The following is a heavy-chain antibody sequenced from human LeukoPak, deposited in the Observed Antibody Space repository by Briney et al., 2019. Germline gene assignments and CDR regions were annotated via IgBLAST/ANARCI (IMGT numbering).Heavy chain of an antibody. D-gene: IGHD6-19*01. Sequence: GGSLRLSCAASGFTFEEHGMSWVRQAPGKGLEWVSCINWNGGSTGYGESAKGRFTISRDNAKNSLYLQMNSLRAEDTALYYCAGGDSSGWYFDYWGQGILVTVSS. CDR3: AGGDSSGWYFDY. CDR1: GFTFEEHG. CDR2: INWNGGST. J-gene: IGHJ4*02. V-gene: IGHV3-20*04.